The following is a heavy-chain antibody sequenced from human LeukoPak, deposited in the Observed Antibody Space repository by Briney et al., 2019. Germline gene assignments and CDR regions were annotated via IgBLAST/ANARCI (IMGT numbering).Heavy chain of an antibody. CDR3: ARGADCRTTSCYADHPRNNWFDP. CDR1: GFTFTYYW. J-gene: IGHJ5*02. V-gene: IGHV3-7*01. D-gene: IGHD2-2*01. CDR2: IKQDGSAQ. Sequence: PGGSLRLSCSASGFTFTYYWMTWVRQAPGKGLEWVANIKQDGSAQYYVDSVKGRFTISRDNAQKSLYLQMNRLRVEDTAVYYCARGADCRTTSCYADHPRNNWFDPWGQGTLVTVSS.